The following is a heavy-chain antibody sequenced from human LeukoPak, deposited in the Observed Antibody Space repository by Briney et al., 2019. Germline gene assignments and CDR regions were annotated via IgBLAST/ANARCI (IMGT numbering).Heavy chain of an antibody. CDR3: ASNVLRFLEWLSGPDY. CDR1: GGSIGSATGTYY. Sequence: PSETLSLTCTVSGGSIGSATGTYYWSWIRQPAGKGLEWIGRIYTRDSTYYNPSLKSRVTISVDTSKNQFSLKLSSVTAADTAVYYCASNVLRFLEWLSGPDYWGQGTLVTVSS. D-gene: IGHD3-3*01. V-gene: IGHV4-61*02. CDR2: IYTRDST. J-gene: IGHJ4*02.